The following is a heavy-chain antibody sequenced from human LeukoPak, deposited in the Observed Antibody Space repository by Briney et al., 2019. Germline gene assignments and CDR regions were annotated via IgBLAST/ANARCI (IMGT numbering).Heavy chain of an antibody. CDR3: ARDISGGYDGLDV. Sequence: GSLRLSCAASGFTFSRYDMHWARQVTGKGLEWVSAISTAGDTYYPGSVKGRFTVSRENAKNSLYLQMNSLSAGDTAVYYCARDISGGYDGLDVWGQGTTVTVSS. D-gene: IGHD3-22*01. J-gene: IGHJ6*02. V-gene: IGHV3-13*01. CDR2: ISTAGDT. CDR1: GFTFSRYD.